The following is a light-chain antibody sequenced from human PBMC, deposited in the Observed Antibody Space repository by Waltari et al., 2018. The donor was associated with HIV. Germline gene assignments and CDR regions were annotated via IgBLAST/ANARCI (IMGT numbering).Light chain of an antibody. V-gene: IGKV4-1*01. CDR1: RSILYSSDNRNY. CDR2: WAS. J-gene: IGKJ4*01. CDR3: QQYLRSPPT. Sequence: DIVMTQSPDSLPVSLGERATINCTASRSILYSSDNRNYLAWYQQKPRRPPRLLISWASTRESGVPDRFSGSGSGTDFALTISRLQAEDVAVYHCQQYLRSPPTFGGGTKVEIK.